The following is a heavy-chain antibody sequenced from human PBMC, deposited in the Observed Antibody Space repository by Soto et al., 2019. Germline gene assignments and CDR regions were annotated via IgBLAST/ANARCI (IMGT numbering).Heavy chain of an antibody. CDR2: IYYSGST. J-gene: IGHJ4*02. D-gene: IGHD5-12*01. CDR1: GGSMSSYY. CDR3: ARGEWLATIKPYFAY. V-gene: IGHV4-59*01. Sequence: SETPSLTCTVSGGSMSSYYWSWIRQSPGKGLEWIGYIYYSGSTNYNPSLKSRVAISLDTSKNQFSLMLSSVTAADTAVYYCARGEWLATIKPYFAYWGQGTLVTVSS.